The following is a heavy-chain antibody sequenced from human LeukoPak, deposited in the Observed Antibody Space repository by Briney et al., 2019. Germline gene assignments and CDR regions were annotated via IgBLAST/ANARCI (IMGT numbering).Heavy chain of an antibody. V-gene: IGHV1-18*01. CDR1: GYTFTSYG. CDR3: ARSHYYDSSGYVGY. CDR2: ISAYNGNT. Sequence: ASVKVSCEASGYTFTSYGISWVRQAPGQGLEWMGWISAYNGNTNYAQKLQGRVTMTTDTSTSTAYMELRSLRSDDTAVYYCARSHYYDSSGYVGYWGQGTLVTVSS. D-gene: IGHD3-22*01. J-gene: IGHJ4*02.